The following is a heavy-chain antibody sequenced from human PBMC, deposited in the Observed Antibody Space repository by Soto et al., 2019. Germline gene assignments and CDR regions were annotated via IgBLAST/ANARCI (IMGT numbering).Heavy chain of an antibody. CDR3: VRQGGDSSSLVHNYFDY. CDR2: INHSGST. Sequence: SETLSLTCAVYGGSFSGYYWSWIRQPPGKGLEWIGEINHSGSTNYNPSLKSRVTISVDTSKNTLSMQMNSLRVEDTAVYYCVRQGGDSSSLVHNYFDYWGQGALVTVSS. D-gene: IGHD1-26*01. J-gene: IGHJ4*02. V-gene: IGHV4-34*01. CDR1: GGSFSGYY.